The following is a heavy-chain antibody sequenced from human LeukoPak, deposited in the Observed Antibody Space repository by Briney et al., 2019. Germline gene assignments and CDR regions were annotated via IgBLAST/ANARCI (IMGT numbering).Heavy chain of an antibody. V-gene: IGHV4-30-4*07. CDR3: ARRLRLGWLQPKGY. D-gene: IGHD3-16*01. CDR1: GGSISSGGYS. J-gene: IGHJ4*02. CDR2: IYYSGST. Sequence: SETLSLTCAVSGGSISSGGYSWSWIRQPPGKGLEWIGYIYYSGSTYYNPSLKSRVTISVDTSKNQFSLKLSSVTAADTAVYYCARRLRLGWLQPKGYWGQGTLVTVSS.